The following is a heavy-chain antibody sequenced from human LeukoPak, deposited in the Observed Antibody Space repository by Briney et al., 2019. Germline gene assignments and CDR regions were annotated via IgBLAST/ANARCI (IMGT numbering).Heavy chain of an antibody. D-gene: IGHD3-16*01. CDR1: GGSISSYY. J-gene: IGHJ4*02. CDR2: IYYSGST. V-gene: IGHV4-59*08. Sequence: PSETLSLTCTVSGGSISSYYWSWIRQPPGKGLEWIGYIYYSGSTNYNPSLKSRVTISVDTSKNQLSLKLSSVTAADTAVYYCAGADAGAHVFDYWGQGTLVTVSS. CDR3: AGADAGAHVFDY.